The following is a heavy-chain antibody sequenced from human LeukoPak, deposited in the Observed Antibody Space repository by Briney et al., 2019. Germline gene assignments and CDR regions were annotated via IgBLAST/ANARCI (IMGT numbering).Heavy chain of an antibody. CDR2: IYTSGST. V-gene: IGHV4-61*02. Sequence: SQTLSLTCTVSGGSISSGSYYWSWIRQPAGKGLEWIGRIYTSGSTNYNPSLKSRVTISVDTSKNQFSLKLSSVTAADTAVYHCARGRAARTVLYWFDPWGQGTLVTVSS. CDR3: ARGRAARTVLYWFDP. J-gene: IGHJ5*02. D-gene: IGHD6-6*01. CDR1: GGSISSGSYY.